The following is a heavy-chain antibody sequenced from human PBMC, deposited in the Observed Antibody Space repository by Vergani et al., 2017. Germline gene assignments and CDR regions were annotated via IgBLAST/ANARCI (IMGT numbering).Heavy chain of an antibody. CDR2: IHPADSDT. J-gene: IGHJ4*02. Sequence: EVQLVQSGEEVKKPGASLKISCQISGYSFTNYWIGWVRQMPGKGLEWMGIIHPADSDTRYSPSFQGQVTISVDKSISTAYLQRSSLRASYSAMYYCARLYGRDSSGRKYFDYWGQGTLVTVSS. V-gene: IGHV5-51*01. CDR1: GYSFTNYW. CDR3: ARLYGRDSSGRKYFDY. D-gene: IGHD3-22*01.